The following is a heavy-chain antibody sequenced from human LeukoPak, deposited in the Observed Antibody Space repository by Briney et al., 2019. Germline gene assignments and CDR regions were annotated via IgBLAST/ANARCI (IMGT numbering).Heavy chain of an antibody. CDR2: IIPIFGTA. J-gene: IGHJ4*02. CDR3: ARGLTFGGVLEY. D-gene: IGHD3-16*01. Sequence: GASVKVSCKASGGTFSSYAISWVRQAPGQGLEWMGGIIPIFGTANYAQKFQGRVTITTDESTSTAYMELSSLRSEDTAVYYCARGLTFGGVLEYWGQGTLVTVSS. CDR1: GGTFSSYA. V-gene: IGHV1-69*05.